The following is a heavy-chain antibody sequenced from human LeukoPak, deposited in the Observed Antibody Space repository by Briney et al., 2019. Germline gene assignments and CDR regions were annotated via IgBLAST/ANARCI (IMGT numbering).Heavy chain of an antibody. D-gene: IGHD6-19*01. V-gene: IGHV4-59*08. CDR2: IYYSGST. CDR3: ARLAASGPVAGSSSYYFDY. J-gene: IGHJ4*02. Sequence: SETLSLTCTVSGGSISSYYWNWIRQPPGKGLEWIGYIYYSGSTNYNSSLKSRVTISVDTSKNQFSLKLSSVTAADTAVYYCARLAASGPVAGSSSYYFDYWGQGTLVTVSS. CDR1: GGSISSYY.